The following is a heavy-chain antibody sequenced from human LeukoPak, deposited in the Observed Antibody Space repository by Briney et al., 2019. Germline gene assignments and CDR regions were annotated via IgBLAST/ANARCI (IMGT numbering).Heavy chain of an antibody. Sequence: GGSRRLSCAASGLTFDDYAMHWVRQAPGKGLEWVSLIIGDGGSTYYADSVKGRFTISRDNSKNSLYLQMNSLRTEDTALYYCAKDVDPRDGYNSPLDYWGQGTLVTVSS. D-gene: IGHD5-24*01. J-gene: IGHJ4*02. CDR2: IIGDGGST. CDR3: AKDVDPRDGYNSPLDY. CDR1: GLTFDDYA. V-gene: IGHV3-43*02.